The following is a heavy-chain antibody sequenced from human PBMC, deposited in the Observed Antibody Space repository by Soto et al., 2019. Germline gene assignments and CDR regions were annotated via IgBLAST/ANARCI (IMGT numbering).Heavy chain of an antibody. CDR3: AKASYDFWSGYWYYFDY. Sequence: QVQLVESGGGVVQPGRSLRLSCAASGFTFSSYGMHWVRQAPGKGLEWVAVMSYDGSNKYYADSVKGRFTISRDNSKNTLYLQMNSLRAEDTAVYYCAKASYDFWSGYWYYFDYWGQGTLVTVSS. D-gene: IGHD3-3*01. J-gene: IGHJ4*02. V-gene: IGHV3-30*18. CDR2: MSYDGSNK. CDR1: GFTFSSYG.